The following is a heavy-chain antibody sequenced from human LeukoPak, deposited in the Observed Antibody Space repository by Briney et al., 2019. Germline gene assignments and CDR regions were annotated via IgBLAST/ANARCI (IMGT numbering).Heavy chain of an antibody. CDR2: ISSSSSYI. CDR3: ARENDRSLDAFDI. Sequence: PGGSLRLSCAASGFTFSSYSMNWVRQAPGKGLEWVSSISSSSSYIYYADSVKGRFTISRDNARKSLYLQMNSLRAEDTAVYYCARENDRSLDAFDIWGQGTMVTVSS. J-gene: IGHJ3*02. V-gene: IGHV3-21*01. CDR1: GFTFSSYS. D-gene: IGHD3-9*01.